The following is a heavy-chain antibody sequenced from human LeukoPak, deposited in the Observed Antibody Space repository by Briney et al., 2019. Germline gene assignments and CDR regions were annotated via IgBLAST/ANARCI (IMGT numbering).Heavy chain of an antibody. J-gene: IGHJ4*02. V-gene: IGHV4-59*08. Sequence: SETLSLTCTVSGGSISGYYWSWIRQPPGKGLECIGYIYYSGSTNYNPSLKSRVTISVDTSRNQFSLKLTSVTAADTAVYYCAKVSGRDSSGYYWGFEYWGQGTLVTVSS. CDR3: AKVSGRDSSGYYWGFEY. CDR2: IYYSGST. CDR1: GGSISGYY. D-gene: IGHD3-22*01.